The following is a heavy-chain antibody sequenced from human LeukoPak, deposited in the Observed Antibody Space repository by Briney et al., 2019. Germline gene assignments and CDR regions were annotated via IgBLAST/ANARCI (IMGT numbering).Heavy chain of an antibody. Sequence: GASLKSSSKASGYSSISYWGSWVSQMPGTGREGLGRIGPSDSYTNYSPSFQGQVTISADKSKSPAYLKRSCLTASDTAMYYCARVDKLFVADRSDYWGQGTLVTVSS. J-gene: IGHJ4*02. CDR1: GYSSISYW. CDR3: ARVDKLFVADRSDY. D-gene: IGHD6-19*01. V-gene: IGHV5-10-1*01. CDR2: IGPSDSYT.